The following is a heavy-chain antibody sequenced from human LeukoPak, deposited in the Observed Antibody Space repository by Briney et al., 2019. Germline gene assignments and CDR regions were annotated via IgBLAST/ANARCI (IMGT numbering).Heavy chain of an antibody. D-gene: IGHD3-9*01. CDR2: ISVYNGKA. V-gene: IGHV1-18*01. CDR1: GYTFTSYG. J-gene: IGHJ4*02. CDR3: AVILTGSSY. Sequence: KVSCKASGYTFTSYGISWVRQAPGQGLEWMGWISVYNGKANYAQKFQGRLTMTTDTSTSTAYMELRSLRFDDTAVYYCAVILTGSSYWGQGPLVTVSS.